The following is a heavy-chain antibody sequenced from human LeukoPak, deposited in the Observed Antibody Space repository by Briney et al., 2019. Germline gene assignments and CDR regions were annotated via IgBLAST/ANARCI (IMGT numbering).Heavy chain of an antibody. Sequence: PSETLSLTCTVSGGSISSYYWGWIRQPPGKGLEWIGYIYYSGSTNYNPSLKSRVTISVDTSKNQFSLKLSSVTAADTAVYYCANLGQKWYTSSSGRVWGQGTTITVSS. J-gene: IGHJ6*02. D-gene: IGHD6-6*01. CDR2: IYYSGST. V-gene: IGHV4-59*01. CDR3: ANLGQKWYTSSSGRV. CDR1: GGSISSYY.